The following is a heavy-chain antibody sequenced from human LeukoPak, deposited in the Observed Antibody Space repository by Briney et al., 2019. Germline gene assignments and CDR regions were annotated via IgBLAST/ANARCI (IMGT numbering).Heavy chain of an antibody. J-gene: IGHJ4*02. D-gene: IGHD1-14*01. Sequence: SETLSLTCTISGGSFSTYFWSWVRQPPGKELEWIGYVSYSGSTNYNPSLKSRVTVSLDTSKNQFSLKLSTVTDADTAVYYCARGVGKGGGNLDYWSQGTLVTVSS. CDR2: VSYSGST. CDR3: ARGVGKGGGNLDY. CDR1: GGSFSTYF. V-gene: IGHV4-59*01.